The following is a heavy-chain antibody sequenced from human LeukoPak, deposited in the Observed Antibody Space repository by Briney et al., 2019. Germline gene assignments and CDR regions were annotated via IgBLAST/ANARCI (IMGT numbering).Heavy chain of an antibody. V-gene: IGHV1-2*02. D-gene: IGHD3-3*01. Sequence: GASVTVSCTASGYTFTVYYMHWVRQAPGQGLEWMGWINPNSGGTNYAQKFQGRVTMTRDTSISTAYMELSRLRADDTAVYYCARGFNPTPFDIWGQGTMVTVSS. CDR1: GYTFTVYY. CDR2: INPNSGGT. J-gene: IGHJ3*02. CDR3: ARGFNPTPFDI.